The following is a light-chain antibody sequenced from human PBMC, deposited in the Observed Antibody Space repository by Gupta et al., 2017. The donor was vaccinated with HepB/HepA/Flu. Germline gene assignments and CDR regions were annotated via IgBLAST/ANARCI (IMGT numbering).Light chain of an antibody. CDR2: QDV. J-gene: IGLJ3*02. CDR3: QAWDSSIVV. V-gene: IGLV3-1*01. Sequence: SFELTQPPSVSVSPGQTASIACSGDNLGHTYVCWYQQKPGQSPVLIMYQDVVRPSWIPERFSASKSGDTVTLTISGTQPIDEADYYCQAWDSSIVVFGGGTKLTVL. CDR1: NLGHTY.